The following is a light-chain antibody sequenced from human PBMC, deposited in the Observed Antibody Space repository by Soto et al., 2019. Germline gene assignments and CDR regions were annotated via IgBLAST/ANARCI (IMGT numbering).Light chain of an antibody. CDR1: QSISSW. CDR2: KAS. CDR3: QQYNDYPWT. V-gene: IGKV1-5*03. Sequence: DIQMTQSPSTLSASVGDRVTITCRASQSISSWLAWYQQKPGKAPKLLIYKASSLESGVPSRFSGSESGTEFMLTISSLQPDAFATYYCQQYNDYPWTFGQGTKGAIK. J-gene: IGKJ1*01.